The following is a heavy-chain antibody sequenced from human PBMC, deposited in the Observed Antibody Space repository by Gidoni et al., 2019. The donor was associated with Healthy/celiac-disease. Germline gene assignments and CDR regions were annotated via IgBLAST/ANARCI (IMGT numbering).Heavy chain of an antibody. V-gene: IGHV1-69*01. CDR3: ARGGGRGWLQPDFDY. D-gene: IGHD5-12*01. CDR1: AGTSSSYA. J-gene: IGHJ4*02. CDR2: LSPIFGTA. Sequence: QVQLVQSGAEVKKLGSSVQVSCKASAGTSSSYAISRVRQAPGQGLVWMGGLSPIFGTANYAQKFQGRVTITADESTSTAYMELSSLRSEDTAVYYCARGGGRGWLQPDFDYWGQGTLVTVSS.